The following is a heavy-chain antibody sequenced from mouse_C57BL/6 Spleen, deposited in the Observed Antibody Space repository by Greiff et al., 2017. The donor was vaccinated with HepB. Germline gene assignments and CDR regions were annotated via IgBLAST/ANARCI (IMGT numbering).Heavy chain of an antibody. CDR2: ISYDGSN. CDR3: AKEGQFIATGVAPWYFDV. D-gene: IGHD1-1*01. J-gene: IGHJ1*03. Sequence: EVQRVESGPGLVNPSQSLSLTCSVTGYSFTSGYYWNWIRQFPGNKLEWMGYISYDGSNNYNPSLKNRISITRDTSKNQFFLKLNSVTTEDTAEYYCAKEGQFIATGVAPWYFDVWGTGTTVTVSS. CDR1: GYSFTSGYY. V-gene: IGHV3-6*01.